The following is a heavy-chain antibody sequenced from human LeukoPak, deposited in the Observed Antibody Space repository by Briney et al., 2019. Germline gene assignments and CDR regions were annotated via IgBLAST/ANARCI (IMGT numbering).Heavy chain of an antibody. CDR2: FDPEDGET. CDR1: GYTLTELS. J-gene: IGHJ3*02. CDR3: ATPSEDAFDI. Sequence: ASVKVSCKVSGYTLTELSIHWVRQGPGKGLEWMGGFDPEDGETIYVQKFQGRVTMTEDTSTDTAYMELSSLRSEDTAVYYCATPSEDAFDIWGQGTMVTVSS. V-gene: IGHV1-24*01.